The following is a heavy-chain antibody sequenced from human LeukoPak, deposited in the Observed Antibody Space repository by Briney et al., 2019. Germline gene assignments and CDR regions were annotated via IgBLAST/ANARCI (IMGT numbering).Heavy chain of an antibody. CDR1: GFAFSVSW. V-gene: IGHV3-74*03. D-gene: IGHD2/OR15-2a*01. CDR2: IKSDGGT. Sequence: HPGGSLRLSCAASGFAFSVSWMHWVRQAPGKGLVWVSVIKSDGGTAYADSVKGRFTIYRDNAKNTVYLQMNSLRDEDTAVYYCAKDYFGSLEYWGQGTLVTVSS. J-gene: IGHJ4*02. CDR3: AKDYFGSLEY.